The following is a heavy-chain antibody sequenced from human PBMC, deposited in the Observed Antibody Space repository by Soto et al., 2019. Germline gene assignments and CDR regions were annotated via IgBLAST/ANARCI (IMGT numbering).Heavy chain of an antibody. J-gene: IGHJ4*02. CDR3: ARDRGGYSSSWYVDY. D-gene: IGHD6-13*01. CDR2: INPGGGAT. V-gene: IGHV1-46*01. CDR1: GYIFTNYY. Sequence: GASVTVSCKASGYIFTNYYIYCVRPAPGQGLEYIGIINPGGGATDYAQKFQGRVTMTRDTSTSTVYMELSSLRYEDTAVYYCARDRGGYSSSWYVDYWGQGTRVTVSS.